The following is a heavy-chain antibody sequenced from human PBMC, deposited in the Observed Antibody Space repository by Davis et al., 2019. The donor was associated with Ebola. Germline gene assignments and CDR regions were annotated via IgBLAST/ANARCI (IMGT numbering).Heavy chain of an antibody. CDR2: INHSGST. CDR1: GGSFSGYY. J-gene: IGHJ5*02. CDR3: ARGELAGWFDP. D-gene: IGHD1-26*01. V-gene: IGHV4-34*01. Sequence: PGGSLRLSCAVYGGSFSGYYWSWIRQPPGKGLEWIGEINHSGSTNYNPSLKSRVTISVDTSKNQFSLKLSSVTAADTAVYYCARGELAGWFDPWGQGTLVTVSS.